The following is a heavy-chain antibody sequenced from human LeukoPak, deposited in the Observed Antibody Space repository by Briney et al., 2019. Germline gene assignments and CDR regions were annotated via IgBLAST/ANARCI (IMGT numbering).Heavy chain of an antibody. CDR2: ISYDGSNK. J-gene: IGHJ3*02. CDR3: AKVKSPVTIGWPLFDI. Sequence: PGGSLRLSCAASGFTFSSYGMHWVRQAPGKGLEWVAVISYDGSNKYYADSVKGRFTISRDNSENTLYLQMNSLRTEDTAVYYCAKVKSPVTIGWPLFDIWGQGTMVTVSS. V-gene: IGHV3-30*18. D-gene: IGHD5-24*01. CDR1: GFTFSSYG.